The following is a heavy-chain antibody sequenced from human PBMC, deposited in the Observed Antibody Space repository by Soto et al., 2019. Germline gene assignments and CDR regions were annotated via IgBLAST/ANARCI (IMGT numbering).Heavy chain of an antibody. D-gene: IGHD4-4*01. J-gene: IGHJ4*02. CDR1: GFTFSGFG. CDR2: IWYDGSDK. CDR3: AREGIINYNEYSFDF. Sequence: LRLSCAASGFTFSGFGMHWVRQAPGKGLEWVAIIWYDGSDKYYADSVKGRFTISRDNSKNSVSLQMNSLRVEDTAIYYCAREGIINYNEYSFDFWRQGTLVTVSS. V-gene: IGHV3-33*01.